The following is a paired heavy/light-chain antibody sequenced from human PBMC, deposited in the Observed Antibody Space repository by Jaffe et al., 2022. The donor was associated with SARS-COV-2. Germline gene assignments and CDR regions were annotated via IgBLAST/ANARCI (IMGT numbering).Heavy chain of an antibody. CDR1: GFSLGSYW. Sequence: EVQLVESGGGLVQPGGSLRLSCVASGFSLGSYWMSWVRQAPGKGLEWVASIRQDGSVTHYVDSVKGRITVARDNAKNSVFLLMSSLRAEDTAVYYCARLFDDVTIFDYWGQGTLVTVSS. CDR2: IRQDGSVT. CDR3: ARLFDDVTIFDY. J-gene: IGHJ4*02. D-gene: IGHD2-21*02. V-gene: IGHV3-7*01.
Light chain of an antibody. CDR3: QQRKSYPIT. V-gene: IGKV1-9*01. Sequence: DIQLTQSPSFLSASVGDRVTITCRASQGISNFLAWYQQKPGKAPKLLIYTASTLQSGVPSRFSGSGSGTEFFLTISSLQPEDFATYYCQQRKSYPITFGQGTRLEMK. CDR1: QGISNF. CDR2: TAS. J-gene: IGKJ5*01.